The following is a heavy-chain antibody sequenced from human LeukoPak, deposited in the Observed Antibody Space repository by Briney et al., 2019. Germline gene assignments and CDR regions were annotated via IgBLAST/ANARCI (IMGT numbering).Heavy chain of an antibody. CDR3: SRRDISIGWSFDY. V-gene: IGHV4-4*07. CDR2: IHTSGST. CDR1: RGSIRNYH. Sequence: SETLSLTCTVSRGSIRNYHRRWIPQPAGKGLEWIGQIHTSGSTNYNPPLKSRVTMSIDTTEDQVSLTIRSVTAADTAFYYWSRRDISIGWSFDYWGQGTLVTVSS. J-gene: IGHJ4*02. D-gene: IGHD6-19*01.